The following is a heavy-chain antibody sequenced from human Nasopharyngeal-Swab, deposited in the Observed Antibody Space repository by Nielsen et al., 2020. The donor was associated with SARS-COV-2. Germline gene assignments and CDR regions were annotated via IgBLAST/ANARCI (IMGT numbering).Heavy chain of an antibody. Sequence: SCAASGFTFSSYAMHWVRQAPGKGLEWVAVISYDGNNKYYADSAKGRFTISRDNSKNTLYLQMNSLRAEDTAVYYCARDPDGGNVWEDAFDIWGQGTMVTVSS. D-gene: IGHD4-23*01. CDR2: ISYDGNNK. J-gene: IGHJ3*02. CDR1: GFTFSSYA. CDR3: ARDPDGGNVWEDAFDI. V-gene: IGHV3-30-3*01.